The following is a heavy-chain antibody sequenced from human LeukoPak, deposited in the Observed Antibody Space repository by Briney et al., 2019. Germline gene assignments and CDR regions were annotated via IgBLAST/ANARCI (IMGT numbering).Heavy chain of an antibody. CDR3: AKDCPTVTPPEYFQH. CDR2: IWYDGSNK. D-gene: IGHD4-17*01. CDR1: GFTFSSYG. V-gene: IGHV3-33*06. J-gene: IGHJ1*01. Sequence: GGSLRLSCAASGFTFSSYGMHWVRQAPGKGLEWVAVIWYDGSNKYYADSVKGRFTISRDNSKNTLYLQMNSLRAEDTAVYYCAKDCPTVTPPEYFQHWGQGTLVTVSS.